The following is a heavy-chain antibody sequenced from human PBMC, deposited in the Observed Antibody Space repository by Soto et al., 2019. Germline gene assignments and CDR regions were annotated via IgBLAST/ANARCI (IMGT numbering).Heavy chain of an antibody. CDR3: AKGQVVRGVISHFDY. CDR2: ISGSGGST. Sequence: PGGSLRLSCAASGFTFSSYAMSWVRQAPGKGLEWVSAISGSGGSTYYADSVKGRFTISRDNSQNTLYLQMNSLRAEDTAVYYCAKGQVVRGVISHFDYWGQGTLVTVSS. CDR1: GFTFSSYA. V-gene: IGHV3-23*01. D-gene: IGHD3-10*01. J-gene: IGHJ4*02.